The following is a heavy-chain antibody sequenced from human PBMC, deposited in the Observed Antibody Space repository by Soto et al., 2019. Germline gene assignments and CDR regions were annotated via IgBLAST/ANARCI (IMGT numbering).Heavy chain of an antibody. CDR3: ARVDCSTTTCYYYGFDV. CDR2: ISYDGSDK. V-gene: IGHV3-30-3*01. J-gene: IGHJ6*02. CDR1: GFDFSGYT. Sequence: QVHLEESGGGVVQPGGSLRLSYAGSGFDFSGYTIHWVRQAPGKGLEWVAVISYDGSDKYYADSVKGRFTISRDNAKKTLYLQMNSLRIEDTTVYYCARVDCSTTTCYYYGFDVWGQGTTVTVSS. D-gene: IGHD2-2*01.